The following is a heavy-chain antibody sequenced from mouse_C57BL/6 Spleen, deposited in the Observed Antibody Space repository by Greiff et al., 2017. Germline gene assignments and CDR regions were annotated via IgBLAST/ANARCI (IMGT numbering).Heavy chain of an antibody. CDR2: IHPSDSDT. J-gene: IGHJ3*01. D-gene: IGHD1-1*01. CDR3: AINGATVVAEAY. Sequence: QVQLQQPGAELVKPGASVKVSCKASGYTFTSYWMHWVKQRPGQGLEWIGRIHPSDSDTNYNQKFKGKATLTVDKSSSTAYMQLSRLTSEDSAVYYWAINGATVVAEAYWGQGTLVTVSA. CDR1: GYTFTSYW. V-gene: IGHV1-74*01.